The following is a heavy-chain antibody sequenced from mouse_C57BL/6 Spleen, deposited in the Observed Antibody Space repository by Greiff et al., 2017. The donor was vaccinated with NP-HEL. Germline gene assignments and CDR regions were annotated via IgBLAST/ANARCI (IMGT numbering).Heavy chain of an antibody. CDR2: ISDGGSYT. Sequence: EVQGVESGGGLVKPGGSLKLSCAASGFTFSSYAMSWVRQTPEKRLEWVATISDGGSYTYYPENVKGRFTISRDNAKNNLYLQMSHLKSEDTAMYYCARRRYSFAYWGQGTLVTVSA. CDR3: ARRRYSFAY. V-gene: IGHV5-4*01. J-gene: IGHJ3*01. CDR1: GFTFSSYA. D-gene: IGHD2-14*01.